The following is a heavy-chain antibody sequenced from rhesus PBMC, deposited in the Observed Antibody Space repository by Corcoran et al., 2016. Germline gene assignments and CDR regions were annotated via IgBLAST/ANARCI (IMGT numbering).Heavy chain of an antibody. CDR3: ARHEDIAAAGRFDV. Sequence: QVQLQESGPAVVKPSETLSLTCAVSGGSISSSNWWSWIRQSPGKGLEWIGGNYGSGGSTESHPSLNSQVTISIDTSKNQFSLELVSVTAASTAVYFCARHEDIAAAGRFDVWGPGVLVAVSS. J-gene: IGHJ5-1*01. CDR2: NYGSGGST. CDR1: GGSISSSNW. D-gene: IGHD6-25*01. V-gene: IGHV4-93*02.